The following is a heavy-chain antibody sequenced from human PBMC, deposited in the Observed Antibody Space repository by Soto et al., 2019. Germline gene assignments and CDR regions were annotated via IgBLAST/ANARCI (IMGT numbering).Heavy chain of an antibody. CDR1: GFTFSSYA. CDR3: AKVVPHKWGSDLGAFDY. CDR2: ISGSGGSK. Sequence: GGSLRLSCAASGFTFSSYAMSWVRQAPGKGLEWVSAISGSGGSKYYADSVKGRFTISRDNSKNTLYLQMNSLRAEDTAVYYCAKVVPHKWGSDLGAFDYWGQGTMVTVSS. D-gene: IGHD1-26*01. J-gene: IGHJ3*01. V-gene: IGHV3-23*01.